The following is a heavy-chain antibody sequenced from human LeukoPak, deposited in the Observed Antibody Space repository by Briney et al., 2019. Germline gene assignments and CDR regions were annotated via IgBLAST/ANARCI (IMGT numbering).Heavy chain of an antibody. CDR3: ARELYGDYVDY. J-gene: IGHJ4*02. V-gene: IGHV4-59*01. CDR2: IYYSGST. CDR1: GGSISSYY. Sequence: PSETLSLTCTVSGGSISSYYWSWIRQPPGKGLEWIGYIYYSGSTNYNPSLKSRVTIPVDTSKNQFSLKLSSVTAADTAVYYCARELYGDYVDYWGQGTLVTVSS. D-gene: IGHD3-16*02.